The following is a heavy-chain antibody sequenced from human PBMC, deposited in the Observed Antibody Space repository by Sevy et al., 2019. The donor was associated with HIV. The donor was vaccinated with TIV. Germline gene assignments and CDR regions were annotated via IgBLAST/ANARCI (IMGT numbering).Heavy chain of an antibody. J-gene: IGHJ4*02. Sequence: GGSLRLSCAASGFTFNSYHMNWARQAPGKGLEWVSSISSSSRYIFYAHSVKGRFTISRDNAKNSLYLQMNSLRAEDTAVYYCATTVGSSLYYFDFWGQGTLVTVSS. CDR1: GFTFNSYH. CDR3: ATTVGSSLYYFDF. V-gene: IGHV3-21*06. D-gene: IGHD3-10*01. CDR2: ISSSSRYI.